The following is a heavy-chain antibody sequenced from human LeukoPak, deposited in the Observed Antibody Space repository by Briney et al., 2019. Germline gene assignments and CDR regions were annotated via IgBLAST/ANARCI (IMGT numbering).Heavy chain of an antibody. CDR1: GYTFTSYD. CDR3: ARGLGGYQPLNWFDP. CDR2: MNPNSDNT. V-gene: IGHV1-8*01. Sequence: ASVKVSCKASGYTFTSYDINWVRQATGQGLEWMGWMNPNSDNTGYAQKFKGRVTMTRNTSISTAYMELSSLRSEDTAVYYCARGLGGYQPLNWFDPWGQGTLVTVSS. J-gene: IGHJ5*02. D-gene: IGHD5-12*01.